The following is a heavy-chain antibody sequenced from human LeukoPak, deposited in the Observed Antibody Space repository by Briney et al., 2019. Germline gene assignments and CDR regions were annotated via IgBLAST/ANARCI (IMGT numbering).Heavy chain of an antibody. Sequence: GGSLRLSCAASGFTFSCSAMHWVRQASGKGLEWVGRIRSKANSYATAYAASVKGRFTISRDDSKNTAYLQMNSLKTEDTAVYYCTSLRGGITMVRGVMNWGQGTLVTVSS. CDR2: IRSKANSYAT. CDR3: TSLRGGITMVRGVMN. CDR1: GFTFSCSA. D-gene: IGHD3-10*01. V-gene: IGHV3-73*01. J-gene: IGHJ4*02.